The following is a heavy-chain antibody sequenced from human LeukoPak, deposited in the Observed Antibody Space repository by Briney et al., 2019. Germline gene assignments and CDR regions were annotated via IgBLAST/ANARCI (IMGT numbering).Heavy chain of an antibody. CDR3: ARGFYGGYDY. CDR2: INNSGDTI. V-gene: IGHV3-11*01. J-gene: IGHJ4*02. D-gene: IGHD4-23*01. Sequence: GGSLRLSCAASGFTFSDYYMSWIRQAPGKGLEWVSYINNSGDTIYYADSVKGRFTISRGNAENSLYLQMNSLRAEDTAVYYCARGFYGGYDYWGQGILVTISS. CDR1: GFTFSDYY.